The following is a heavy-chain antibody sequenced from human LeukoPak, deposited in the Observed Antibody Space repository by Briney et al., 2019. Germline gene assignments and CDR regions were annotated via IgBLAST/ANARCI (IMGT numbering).Heavy chain of an antibody. D-gene: IGHD1-26*01. CDR3: ARGIVGATPPLDY. V-gene: IGHV3-7*01. CDR2: IKQDGSEK. CDR1: GFTFSSYW. Sequence: PGGSLRLSCAASGFTFSSYWMSWVRQAPGKGLEWVANIKQDGSEKYYVDSVKGRFTISRDNAKNSLYLQMNSLRAEDTAVYCCARGIVGATPPLDYWGQGTLVTVSS. J-gene: IGHJ4*02.